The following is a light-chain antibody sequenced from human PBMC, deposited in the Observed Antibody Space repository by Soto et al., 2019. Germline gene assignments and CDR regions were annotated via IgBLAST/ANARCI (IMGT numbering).Light chain of an antibody. CDR3: AAWDDSLSVL. CDR2: YDN. Sequence: QSVLTQPPSASGTPGQRVTISCSGSSSNIGSNYVYWYQQLPGTAPKLLIFYDNQRPSEVPDRFSGSKSGTSASLAISGLRSEDEADYYCAAWDDSLSVLFGGGTKVTVL. J-gene: IGLJ2*01. V-gene: IGLV1-47*02. CDR1: SSNIGSNY.